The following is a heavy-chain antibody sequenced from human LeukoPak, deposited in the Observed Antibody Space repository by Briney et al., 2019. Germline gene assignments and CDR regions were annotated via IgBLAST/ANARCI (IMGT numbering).Heavy chain of an antibody. CDR2: ISGDGSNT. CDR1: GFSFNTYW. CDR3: ARANYHNN. D-gene: IGHD3-9*01. V-gene: IGHV3-74*01. J-gene: IGHJ4*02. Sequence: GGSLRLSCVASGFSFNTYWMHWVRQAPRKGLVWVSRISGDGSNTTYADSVKGRFTISRDNAKNTVYLQMNSLRAEDTAVYYCARANYHNNWGQGTLVTVSS.